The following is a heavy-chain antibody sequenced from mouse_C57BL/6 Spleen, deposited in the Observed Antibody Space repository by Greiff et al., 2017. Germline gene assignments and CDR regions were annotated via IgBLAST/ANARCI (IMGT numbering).Heavy chain of an antibody. Sequence: QVQLQQSGAELVRPGASVTLSCKASGYTFTDYEMHWVKQTPVHGLEWIGAIDPETGGTAYNQKFKGKAILTADKSSSTAYMELRSLTSEYSAVYYCTKADYYGSRRYYFDYWGQGTTLTVSS. D-gene: IGHD1-1*01. CDR2: IDPETGGT. CDR1: GYTFTDYE. V-gene: IGHV1-15*01. J-gene: IGHJ2*01. CDR3: TKADYYGSRRYYFDY.